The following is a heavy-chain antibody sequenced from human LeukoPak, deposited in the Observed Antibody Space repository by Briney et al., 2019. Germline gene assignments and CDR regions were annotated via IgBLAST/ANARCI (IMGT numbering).Heavy chain of an antibody. Sequence: GGSLRLPCAASGFTFSSYAMHWVRQAPGKGLEWVAVISYDGSNKYYADSVKGRFTISRDNSKNTLYLQMNSLRAEDTAVYYCARDLEVTMVRGVMSYWGQGTLVTVSS. CDR3: ARDLEVTMVRGVMSY. D-gene: IGHD3-10*01. CDR2: ISYDGSNK. V-gene: IGHV3-30-3*01. CDR1: GFTFSSYA. J-gene: IGHJ4*02.